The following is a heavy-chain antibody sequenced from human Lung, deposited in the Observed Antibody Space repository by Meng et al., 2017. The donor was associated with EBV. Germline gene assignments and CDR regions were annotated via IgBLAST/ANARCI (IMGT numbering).Heavy chain of an antibody. Sequence: VQVGRSGAEVKKPGASVKVSCKASGYIFNNYGVSWVRQAPGQGPEWMGWISAYNGNTNYAQNFQGRFTMTTDTSTSTAYMELRSLRSDDTAVYYCARDLPGGTKGTWLDLWGQGTLVTVSS. V-gene: IGHV1-18*01. D-gene: IGHD1-14*01. CDR3: ARDLPGGTKGTWLDL. CDR1: GYIFNNYG. J-gene: IGHJ5*02. CDR2: ISAYNGNT.